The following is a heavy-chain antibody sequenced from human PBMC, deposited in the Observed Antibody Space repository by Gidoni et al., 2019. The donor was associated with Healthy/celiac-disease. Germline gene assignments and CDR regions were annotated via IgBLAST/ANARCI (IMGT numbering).Heavy chain of an antibody. Sequence: QLQLQESGSGLVKPSQTLSLTCAVSGGSIRSGGYSWSWNRQPPGKGLWWIGYIYHRGSTYYNPSLKGRVTISVDRSKNQFSLKLSSVTAADTAVYYCARTFLRHTMVRGVRFDPWGQGTLVTVSS. J-gene: IGHJ5*02. CDR3: ARTFLRHTMVRGVRFDP. V-gene: IGHV4-30-2*01. D-gene: IGHD3-10*01. CDR1: GGSIRSGGYS. CDR2: IYHRGST.